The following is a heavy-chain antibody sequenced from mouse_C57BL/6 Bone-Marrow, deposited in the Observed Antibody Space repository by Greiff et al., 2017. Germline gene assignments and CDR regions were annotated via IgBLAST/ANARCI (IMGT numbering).Heavy chain of an antibody. D-gene: IGHD1-1*01. CDR3: ARHYGSSSLWYFDV. CDR1: GYTFTDYY. V-gene: IGHV1-26*01. Sequence: VQLQQSGPELVQPGASVKISCKASGYTFTDYYMNWVKQSHGKSLEWIGDINPNNGGTSYNQKFKGKATLTVDKSSSTAYMELRSLTSEDSAVYYCARHYGSSSLWYFDVWGTGTTVTVSS. CDR2: INPNNGGT. J-gene: IGHJ1*03.